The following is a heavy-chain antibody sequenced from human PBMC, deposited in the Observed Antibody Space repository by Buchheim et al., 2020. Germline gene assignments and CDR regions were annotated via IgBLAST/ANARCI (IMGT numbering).Heavy chain of an antibody. CDR2: IKEDGSEK. D-gene: IGHD2-21*02. CDR3: ARRHYGDYSYNWFDP. J-gene: IGHJ5*02. V-gene: IGHV3-7*01. CDR1: GFTFSDFW. Sequence: EVQLVESGGGLVQPGGSLRLSCAASGFTFSDFWMSWVRQAPGKGLEWVANIKEDGSEKYYVDSVKGRFTISRDNAKNSLYLQMNSLRAEDTAVYYCARRHYGDYSYNWFDPWGQGTL.